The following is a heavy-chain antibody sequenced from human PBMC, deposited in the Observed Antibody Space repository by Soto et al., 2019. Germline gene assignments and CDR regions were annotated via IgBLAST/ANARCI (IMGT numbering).Heavy chain of an antibody. CDR1: GYSFTSYW. CDR2: IDPSDSYT. D-gene: IGHD3-22*01. Sequence: GEPLKISCKGSGYSFTSYWISLVRQMPGKDLEWMGRIDPSDSYTNYSPSFQGRVTISADKSISTAYLQWSSLKASDTATYYCARHFRYYYDSSGPATFDYWGRGTLVTVSS. J-gene: IGHJ4*02. V-gene: IGHV5-10-1*01. CDR3: ARHFRYYYDSSGPATFDY.